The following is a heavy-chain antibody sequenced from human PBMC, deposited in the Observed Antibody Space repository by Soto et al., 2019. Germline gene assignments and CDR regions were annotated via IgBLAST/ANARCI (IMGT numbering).Heavy chain of an antibody. J-gene: IGHJ4*02. D-gene: IGHD3-22*01. CDR1: GFTVSSNY. Sequence: GGSLRLSCAASGFTVSSNYMSWVRQAPGKGLEWVSVIYSGGSTYYADSVKGRFTISRDNSKNTLYLQMNSLRAEDTAVYYYESSGYYKGPHDYWGQGTLVTVSS. CDR3: ESSGYYKGPHDY. CDR2: IYSGGST. V-gene: IGHV3-53*01.